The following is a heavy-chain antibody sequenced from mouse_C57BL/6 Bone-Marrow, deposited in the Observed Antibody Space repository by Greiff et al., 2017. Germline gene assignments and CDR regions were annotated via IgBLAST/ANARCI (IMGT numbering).Heavy chain of an antibody. V-gene: IGHV1-75*01. CDR1: GYTFTDYY. J-gene: IGHJ1*03. CDR3: ARQFITTAGGYFDV. Sequence: QVQLQQSGPELVKPGASVKISCKASGYTFTDYYINWVKQRPGQGLEWIGWIFPGCGSTYYNEKFKGKATLTVDKSSSTAYMLLSSLTSEDSAVYFCARQFITTAGGYFDVWGTGTTVTVSS. CDR2: IFPGCGST. D-gene: IGHD1-1*01.